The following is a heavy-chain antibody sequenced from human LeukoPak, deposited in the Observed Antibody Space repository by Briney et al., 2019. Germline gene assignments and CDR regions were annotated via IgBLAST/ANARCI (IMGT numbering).Heavy chain of an antibody. CDR1: GFTFSSYA. CDR3: VKGPRITIFGVVIMDYYYYGMDV. CDR2: ISSNGGST. V-gene: IGHV3-64D*09. D-gene: IGHD3-3*01. J-gene: IGHJ6*02. Sequence: GGSLRLSCSASGFTFSSYAMHWVRQAPGKGLEYVSAISSNGGSTYYADSVKGRFTISRDNSKNTLYLQMSSLRAEDTAAYYCVKGPRITIFGVVIMDYYYYGMDVWGQGTTVTVSS.